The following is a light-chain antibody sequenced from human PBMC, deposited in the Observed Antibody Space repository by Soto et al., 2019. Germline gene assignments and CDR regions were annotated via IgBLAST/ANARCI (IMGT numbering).Light chain of an antibody. CDR3: QQRRDWPRT. J-gene: IGKJ1*01. CDR2: DVS. Sequence: EIVLTQSPATLSLSPGERATLSCRASQSLSHYLVWYQHKPGQAPRLLIHDVSNRATGVPARFSGSGSGTDFPLTISGLEPEDFAVYYCQQRRDWPRTFGQGTKVELK. CDR1: QSLSHY. V-gene: IGKV3-11*01.